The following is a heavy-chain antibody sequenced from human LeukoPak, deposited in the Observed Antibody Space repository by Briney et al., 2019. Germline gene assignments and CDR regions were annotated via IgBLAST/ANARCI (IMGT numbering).Heavy chain of an antibody. CDR3: AKVGRNYGDYNGWFDP. CDR2: MSYDGGNK. D-gene: IGHD4-17*01. Sequence: GGSLRLSCAASGFILIDYGMHWFRQAPGKGLDWVAFMSYDGGNKYYADSVKGRFTISRDNSKNTLYLQMNTLRAEDTAVYYCAKVGRNYGDYNGWFDPWGQGTLVTVSS. J-gene: IGHJ5*02. V-gene: IGHV3-30*18. CDR1: GFILIDYG.